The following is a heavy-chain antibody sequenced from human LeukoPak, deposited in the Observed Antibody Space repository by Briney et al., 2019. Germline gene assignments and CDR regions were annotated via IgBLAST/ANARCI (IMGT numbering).Heavy chain of an antibody. Sequence: PGGSLRLSCAASGFTFSSYSMNWVRQAPGKGLEGVSYISSSYRTIYYADSVKGRFTVSRDNAKNSLYLQMSSLRAEDTAFYYCARDLGGGDAFDIWGQGTMVTVSS. J-gene: IGHJ3*02. D-gene: IGHD3-16*01. V-gene: IGHV3-48*01. CDR2: ISSSYRTI. CDR1: GFTFSSYS. CDR3: ARDLGGGDAFDI.